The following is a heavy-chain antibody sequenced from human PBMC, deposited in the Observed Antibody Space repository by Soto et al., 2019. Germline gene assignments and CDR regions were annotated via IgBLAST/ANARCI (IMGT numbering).Heavy chain of an antibody. CDR3: ARGDTAIYPRDAFDI. J-gene: IGHJ3*02. V-gene: IGHV1-69*06. D-gene: IGHD5-18*01. CDR2: IIPIFGTA. Sequence: QVQLVQSGAEVKKPGSSVKVSCTASGGTFSSYAISWVRQAAGQGLEWMGGIIPIFGTANYAQKFKCRVTITADKSTNTAYMELSSLRSEDTAVYYCARGDTAIYPRDAFDIWGQGTMVTVSS. CDR1: GGTFSSYA.